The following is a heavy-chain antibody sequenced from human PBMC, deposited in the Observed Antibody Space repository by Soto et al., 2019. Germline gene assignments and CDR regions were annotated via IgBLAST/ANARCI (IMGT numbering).Heavy chain of an antibody. CDR1: GFTFSSYA. D-gene: IGHD1-1*01. J-gene: IGHJ4*02. CDR3: AKFQTGTTGHLDY. Sequence: GSLRLSCAASGFTFSSYAMSWVRQAPWKGLEWVSAISGSGGSTYYADSVKGRFTISRDNSKNTLYLQMNSLRAEDTAVYCCAKFQTGTTGHLDYWGQGTLVTVSS. CDR2: ISGSGGST. V-gene: IGHV3-23*01.